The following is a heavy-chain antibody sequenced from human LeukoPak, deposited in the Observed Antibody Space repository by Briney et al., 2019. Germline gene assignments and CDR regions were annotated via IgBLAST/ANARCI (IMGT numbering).Heavy chain of an antibody. D-gene: IGHD3-10*01. Sequence: GGSLRLSCAASGFIFSNDAMSWVRQAPGKGLEWVCSISNRGDRTYYADSVKGRFTISRDNSKNTLYLRMNSLRAEDTAVYFCARTPYLYFGSGSYQFDYWGQGTLVTVSS. V-gene: IGHV3-23*01. CDR2: ISNRGDRT. J-gene: IGHJ4*02. CDR3: ARTPYLYFGSGSYQFDY. CDR1: GFIFSNDA.